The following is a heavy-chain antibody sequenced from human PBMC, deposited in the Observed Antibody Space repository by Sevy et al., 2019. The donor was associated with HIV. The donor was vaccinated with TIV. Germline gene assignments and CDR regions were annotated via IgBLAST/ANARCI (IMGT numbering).Heavy chain of an antibody. CDR3: ARSFGLTGTTPCDY. J-gene: IGHJ4*02. CDR1: GYTFTSYG. CDR2: ISAYNGNT. V-gene: IGHV1-18*01. D-gene: IGHD1-20*01. Sequence: ASVKVSCKASGYTFTSYGISWVRQAPGQGLEWMGWISAYNGNTNYAQKLQGRVTMTTDTSTSTAYMELRSLRSDDTAVYYCARSFGLTGTTPCDYWGQGTLVTVSS.